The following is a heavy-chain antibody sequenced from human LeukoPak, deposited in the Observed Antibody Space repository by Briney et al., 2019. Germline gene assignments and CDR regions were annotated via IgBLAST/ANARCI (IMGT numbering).Heavy chain of an antibody. D-gene: IGHD5-18*01. V-gene: IGHV3-30*02. J-gene: IGHJ3*02. CDR2: IRYDGSNK. CDR1: GFTFSSYG. CDR3: ARVDTVMGADAFDI. Sequence: GGSLRLSCAASGFTFSSYGMHWVRQAPGKGLEWVAFIRYDGSNKYYADSVKGRFTISRDNSKNTLYLQMNSLRDGDTAVYYCARVDTVMGADAFDIWGQGTKVTVSS.